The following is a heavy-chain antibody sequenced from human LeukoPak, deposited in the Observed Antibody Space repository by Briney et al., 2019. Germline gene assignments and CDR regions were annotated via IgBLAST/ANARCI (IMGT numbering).Heavy chain of an antibody. CDR2: INHSGST. V-gene: IGHV4-34*01. Sequence: GSLRLSCAASGFTISSNYWSCIRQPPGKGVEGIGEINHSGSTNYNPSLKSRVTISVDTSKNQFSLKLSSVTAADTAVYYCAREQQWPYYGMDVWGQGTTVTVSS. J-gene: IGHJ6*02. CDR3: AREQQWPYYGMDV. D-gene: IGHD6-19*01. CDR1: GFTISSNY.